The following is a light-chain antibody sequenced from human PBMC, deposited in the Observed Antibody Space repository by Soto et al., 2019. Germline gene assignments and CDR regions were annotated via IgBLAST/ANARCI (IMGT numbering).Light chain of an antibody. Sequence: EVVLTQSPGTLSLSPGERATLSCRASQSVSNNYLAWYQQKPGQAPRLLIYGASNRATGIPDRFSGSGSGTDFTLTISRLEPEDFAVYYCQQRSNGPPITFGQGTRLEIK. J-gene: IGKJ5*01. CDR1: QSVSNNY. V-gene: IGKV3D-20*02. CDR3: QQRSNGPPIT. CDR2: GAS.